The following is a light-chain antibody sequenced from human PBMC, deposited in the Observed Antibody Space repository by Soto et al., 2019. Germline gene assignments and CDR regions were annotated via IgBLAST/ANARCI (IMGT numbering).Light chain of an antibody. V-gene: IGLV1-40*01. J-gene: IGLJ2*01. CDR1: NSNIGAGHA. CDR2: DNN. Sequence: QSVLTQPPSVSGAPGQRVAISCTGSNSNIGAGHAVQWYQQPPGTAPKLLIFDNNRRPSGVPVRFSGSRSATSASLAITGLQAEDEADYYCQSYDNDLRVVFGGGTKVTVL. CDR3: QSYDNDLRVV.